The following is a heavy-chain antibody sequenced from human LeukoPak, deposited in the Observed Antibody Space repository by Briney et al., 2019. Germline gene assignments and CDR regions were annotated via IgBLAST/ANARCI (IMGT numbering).Heavy chain of an antibody. Sequence: GGSLRLSCVASGFTFSNYWMSWVRQAPGKGLECVANIKEDGSEKYYVDSVKGRFTISRDNAKNSLYLQMNSLRAEDTAVYYCARVHGGYPFDHWGQGTLVTVSS. CDR1: GFTFSNYW. CDR2: IKEDGSEK. CDR3: ARVHGGYPFDH. J-gene: IGHJ4*02. D-gene: IGHD2-15*01. V-gene: IGHV3-7*01.